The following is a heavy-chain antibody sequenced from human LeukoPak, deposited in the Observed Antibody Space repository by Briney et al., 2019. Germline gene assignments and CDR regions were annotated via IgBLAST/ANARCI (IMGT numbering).Heavy chain of an antibody. CDR1: AYTFTIYG. CDR3: GFGGNSVDY. J-gene: IGHJ4*02. V-gene: IGHV1-18*01. CDR2: ISAYNGNT. Sequence: GASVTVSFTSSAYTFTIYGITWGRHAPGQGLEWMGWISAYNGNTNYAQKLHGRVTMTTDTSTSTAYMELRRLRSDDTAASYYGFGGNSVDYWSEGT. D-gene: IGHD4-23*01.